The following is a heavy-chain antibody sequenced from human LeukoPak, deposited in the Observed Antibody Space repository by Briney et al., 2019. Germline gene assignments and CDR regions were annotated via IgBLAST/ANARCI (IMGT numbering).Heavy chain of an antibody. CDR1: GGSFSGYY. D-gene: IGHD1-26*01. V-gene: IGHV4-59*12. J-gene: IGHJ4*02. CDR2: IYYSGST. CDR3: ARDSVYSGSSLDY. Sequence: SETLSLTCAVYGGSFSGYYWSWIRQPPGKGLEWIGYIYYSGSTYYNPSLKSRVTISVDTSKNQFSLKLSSVTAADTAVYYCARDSVYSGSSLDYWGQGALVTVSP.